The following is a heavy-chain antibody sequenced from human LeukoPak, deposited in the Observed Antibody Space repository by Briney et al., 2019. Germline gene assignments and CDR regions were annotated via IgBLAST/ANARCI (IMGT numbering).Heavy chain of an antibody. V-gene: IGHV4-30-4*07. CDR1: GGSISSGGYS. D-gene: IGHD3-22*01. CDR3: ARDYYDSSGYWHPLDY. CDR2: IYYSGST. J-gene: IGHJ4*02. Sequence: SETLSLTCAVSGGSISSGGYSWSWIRQPPGKGLEWIGYIYYSGSTYYNPPLKSRVTISVDTSKNQFSLKLSSVTAADTAVYYCARDYYDSSGYWHPLDYWGQGTLVTVSS.